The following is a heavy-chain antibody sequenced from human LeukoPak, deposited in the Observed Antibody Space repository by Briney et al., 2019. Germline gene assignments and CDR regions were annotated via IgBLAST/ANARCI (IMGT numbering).Heavy chain of an antibody. D-gene: IGHD2-2*01. Sequence: SETLSLTCAVYGGSFSSYYWSWIRQPPGKGLEWIGYIYYSGSTNYNPSLKSRVTISVDTSKNQFSLELSSVTAADTAVYYCARYCPDIVVVPAHLTHDAFDIWGQGTMVTVSS. V-gene: IGHV4-59*01. CDR3: ARYCPDIVVVPAHLTHDAFDI. CDR1: GGSFSSYY. CDR2: IYYSGST. J-gene: IGHJ3*02.